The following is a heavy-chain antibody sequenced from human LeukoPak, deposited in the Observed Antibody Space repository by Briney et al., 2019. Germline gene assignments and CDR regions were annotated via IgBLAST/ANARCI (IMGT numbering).Heavy chain of an antibody. CDR2: ISGSGNTI. CDR3: AMGVSVAGTRRSFDY. Sequence: PGGSLRPSCAASGFTFSSYAMSWVRQAPGKGLEWVSAISGSGNTIYYADSVKGRFTISRGNSKNTLYLQMNSLGAEDTAVYYCAMGVSVAGTRRSFDYWGQGTLVTVS. V-gene: IGHV3-23*01. CDR1: GFTFSSYA. D-gene: IGHD6-19*01. J-gene: IGHJ4*02.